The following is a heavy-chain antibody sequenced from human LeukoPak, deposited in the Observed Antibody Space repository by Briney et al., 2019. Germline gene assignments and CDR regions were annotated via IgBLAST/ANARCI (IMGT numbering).Heavy chain of an antibody. Sequence: SVKVSCKASGGTFSSYAISWVRQAPGQGLEWMGGIIPIFGTANYAQKFQGRVTITADESTSTAYMELSSLRSEDTAVYYCARDKKGPEDPPDAFDIWGQGTMVTVSS. V-gene: IGHV1-69*13. J-gene: IGHJ3*02. CDR1: GGTFSSYA. CDR2: IIPIFGTA. CDR3: ARDKKGPEDPPDAFDI.